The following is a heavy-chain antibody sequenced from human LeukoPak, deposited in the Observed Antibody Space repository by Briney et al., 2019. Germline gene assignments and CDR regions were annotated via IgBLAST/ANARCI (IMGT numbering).Heavy chain of an antibody. CDR1: GYTLTEFS. CDR3: ATLPDTAMVTEAYYFDY. Sequence: RASVKVSCKVSGYTLTEFSMHWVRQAPGKGLEWMGGFDPEDGETIYAQKFQGRVTMTEDTSTDTAYMELSSLRSEDTAVYYCATLPDTAMVTEAYYFDYWGQGTLVTVSS. J-gene: IGHJ4*02. D-gene: IGHD5-18*01. V-gene: IGHV1-24*01. CDR2: FDPEDGET.